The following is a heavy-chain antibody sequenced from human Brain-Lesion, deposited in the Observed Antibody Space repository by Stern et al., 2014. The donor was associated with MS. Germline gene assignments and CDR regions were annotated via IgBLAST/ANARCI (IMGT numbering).Heavy chain of an antibody. CDR1: GFTFSDHY. CDR3: ARGFHSFDS. V-gene: IGHV3-72*01. CDR2: SRNKPNSYTT. Sequence: VQLVQSGGGLVRPGGSLRLSCAVSGFTFSDHYMDWVRPAPGKGLGWVGRSRNKPNSYTTEYAASVKGRFTVSRDDSKNLLYLQMNSLKTDDTAVYYCARGFHSFDSWGQGTLVTVSS. J-gene: IGHJ4*02.